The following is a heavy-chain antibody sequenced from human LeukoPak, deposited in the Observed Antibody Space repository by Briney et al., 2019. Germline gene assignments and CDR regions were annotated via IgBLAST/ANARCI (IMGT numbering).Heavy chain of an antibody. CDR3: ARDRAYYYGMDV. Sequence: SETLSLTCTVSGGSISSYYWSWIRQPPGKGLEWIGYIYYSGSANYNPSLKSRVTISVDTSKNQFSLKLSSVTAADTAVYYCARDRAYYYGMDVWGQGTTVTASS. CDR2: IYYSGSA. CDR1: GGSISSYY. J-gene: IGHJ6*02. V-gene: IGHV4-59*01.